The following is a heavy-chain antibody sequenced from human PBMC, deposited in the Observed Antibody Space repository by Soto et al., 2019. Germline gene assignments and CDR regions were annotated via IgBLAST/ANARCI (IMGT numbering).Heavy chain of an antibody. CDR3: ARIADCSTTSCSFPSRFHVRGYYYYYGLDV. CDR2: INPANGNT. V-gene: IGHV1-3*01. J-gene: IGHJ6*02. D-gene: IGHD2-2*01. Sequence: ASVKVSCKSSGYTFTKYALHWVRQAHGQSLEWMGWINPANGNTKYSQKFQGRVAITRDTFASTVYLELSSLRPEDTAVHYCARIADCSTTSCSFPSRFHVRGYYYYYGLDVWGQGTTVTVSS. CDR1: GYTFTKYA.